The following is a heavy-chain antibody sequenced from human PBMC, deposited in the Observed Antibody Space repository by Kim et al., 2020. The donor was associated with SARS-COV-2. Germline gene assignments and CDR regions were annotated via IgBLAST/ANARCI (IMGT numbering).Heavy chain of an antibody. CDR3: ARDTADSSGYWTKYYFDY. Sequence: LSLTCAASGFTFSSYSMNWVRQAPGKGLEWVSSISSSSYIYYADSVKGRFTISRDNAKNSLYLQMNSLRAEDTAVYYCARDTADSSGYWTKYYFDYW. CDR2: ISSSSYI. D-gene: IGHD3-22*01. V-gene: IGHV3-21*01. J-gene: IGHJ4*01. CDR1: GFTFSSYS.